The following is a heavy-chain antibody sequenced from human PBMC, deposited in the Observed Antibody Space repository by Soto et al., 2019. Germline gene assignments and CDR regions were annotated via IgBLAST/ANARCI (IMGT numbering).Heavy chain of an antibody. V-gene: IGHV4-39*01. CDR2: RDYSGST. CDR3: ARVISCSASVGHCYYYYGMDV. D-gene: IGHD6-6*01. CDR1: GGSISSRSYY. J-gene: IGHJ6*02. Sequence: QLQLQESGPGVVKPSETLSLTCTVSGGSISSRSYYWGWIRQPPGPGLEWRGSRDYSGSTYYNPSLNRRVPMSVETSKSTFYRKLSSVPVADTAVYYCARVISCSASVGHCYYYYGMDVWGQGTTVTVSS.